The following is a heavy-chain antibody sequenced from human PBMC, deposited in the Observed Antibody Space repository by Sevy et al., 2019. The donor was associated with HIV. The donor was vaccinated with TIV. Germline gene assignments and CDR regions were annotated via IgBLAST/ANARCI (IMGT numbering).Heavy chain of an antibody. J-gene: IGHJ6*02. CDR1: GFTFSSYE. Sequence: GGSLRLSCAASGFTFSSYEMHWVRQATGKGLEWVSAIGTAGAKYYPGSVKGRFTISRENAKNSLYLQMNSLRAGDTAVYYCARGITMVRGVIRDYYGMDVWGQGTTVTVSS. D-gene: IGHD3-10*01. CDR2: IGTAGAK. V-gene: IGHV3-13*01. CDR3: ARGITMVRGVIRDYYGMDV.